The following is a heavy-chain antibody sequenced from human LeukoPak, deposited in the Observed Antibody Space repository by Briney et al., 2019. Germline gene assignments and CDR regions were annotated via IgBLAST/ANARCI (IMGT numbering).Heavy chain of an antibody. CDR2: ISSSSSYI. CDR3: ARAYSETYGLGYYYMDV. Sequence: GGSLRLSCAASGFTFSSYSMNWVRQAPGKGLQWVSSISSSSSYIYYADSVKGRFTISRDNAKNSLYLQMNSLRAEDTAVYYCARAYSETYGLGYYYMDVWGKGTTVTISS. D-gene: IGHD1-26*01. CDR1: GFTFSSYS. V-gene: IGHV3-21*01. J-gene: IGHJ6*03.